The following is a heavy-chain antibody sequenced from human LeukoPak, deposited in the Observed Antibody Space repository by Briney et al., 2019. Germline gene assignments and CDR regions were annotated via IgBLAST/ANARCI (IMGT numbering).Heavy chain of an antibody. CDR3: ASEYQLLNYYYYGLDV. J-gene: IGHJ6*02. V-gene: IGHV1-69*02. CDR2: IIPIFGIA. CDR1: GGTFSSYT. D-gene: IGHD2-2*01. Sequence: SVKVSCKASGGTFSSYTISWVRQAPGQELEWMGRIIPIFGIANYAQKFQGRVTITADKSTSTAYMDLSSLRSEDTAVYYCASEYQLLNYYYYGLDVWGQGTTVTVSS.